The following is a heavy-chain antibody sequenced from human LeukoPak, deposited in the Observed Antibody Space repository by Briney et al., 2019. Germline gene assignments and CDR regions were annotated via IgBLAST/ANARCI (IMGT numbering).Heavy chain of an antibody. V-gene: IGHV1-2*02. D-gene: IGHD2-2*01. J-gene: IGHJ5*02. CDR2: INPNSGGT. CDR3: AREGLVPRNWFDP. CDR1: GYTFTGYY. Sequence: ASVKVSCKASGYTFTGYYMHWVRQAPGQGLEWMGWINPNSGGTNYAQKFQGKVTMTRDTSISTAYMELSRLRSDDTALYYGAREGLVPRNWFDPWGKGTLVTVSS.